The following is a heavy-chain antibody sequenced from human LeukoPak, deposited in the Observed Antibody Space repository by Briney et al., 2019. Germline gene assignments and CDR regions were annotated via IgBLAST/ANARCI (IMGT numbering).Heavy chain of an antibody. D-gene: IGHD1-26*01. Sequence: PGGSLRLSCAASGFTFSGSAMHWVRQASGKGLVWVGRIKSKTDGGTTDYAAPVKGRFTISRDDSKNTLYLQMNSLKTEDTAVYYCTTDHRPWELLRHAFAIWGQGTMVTVSS. J-gene: IGHJ3*02. CDR2: IKSKTDGGTT. CDR1: GFTFSGSA. V-gene: IGHV3-15*01. CDR3: TTDHRPWELLRHAFAI.